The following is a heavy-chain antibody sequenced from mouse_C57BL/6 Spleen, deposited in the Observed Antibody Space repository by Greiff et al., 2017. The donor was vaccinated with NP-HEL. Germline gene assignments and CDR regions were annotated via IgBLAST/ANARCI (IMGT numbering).Heavy chain of an antibody. J-gene: IGHJ2*01. Sequence: VQLQQSVAELVRPGASVKLSCTASGFNIKNTYMHWVKQRPEQGLEWIGRIDPANGNTKYAPKFQGKATITADTSSNTAYLQLSSLTSEDTAIYYCARGLITTVPKGDYFDYWGQGTTLTVSS. CDR2: IDPANGNT. V-gene: IGHV14-3*01. CDR1: GFNIKNTY. CDR3: ARGLITTVPKGDYFDY. D-gene: IGHD1-1*01.